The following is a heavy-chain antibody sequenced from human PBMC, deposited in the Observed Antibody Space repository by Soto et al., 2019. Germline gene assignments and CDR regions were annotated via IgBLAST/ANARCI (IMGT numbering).Heavy chain of an antibody. Sequence: PGGSLRLSCATSDFTISPYWMTLVRQTPGQGLEFVANIKEDGSVTDYVDSVKGRFTISRDNAKNSLYLQMNSLRAEDTAVYYCGTDQWGGAFDLWGRGTTVTVSS. J-gene: IGHJ3*01. CDR1: DFTISPYW. CDR3: GTDQWGGAFDL. D-gene: IGHD3-10*01. CDR2: IKEDGSVT. V-gene: IGHV3-7*01.